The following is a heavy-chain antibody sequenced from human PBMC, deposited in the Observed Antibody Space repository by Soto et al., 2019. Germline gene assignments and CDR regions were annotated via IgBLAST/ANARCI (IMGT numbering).Heavy chain of an antibody. J-gene: IGHJ5*02. D-gene: IGHD3-3*01. CDR3: ARDRGGTYYDFWSGYSSPPPNWFDP. CDR1: GGSISSSSYY. Sequence: SETLSLTCTVSGGSISSSSYYWGWIRQPPGKGLEWIGSIYYSGSTYYNPSLKSRVTISVDTSKNQFSLKLSSVTAADTAVYYSARDRGGTYYDFWSGYSSPPPNWFDPWGQGTLVTVSS. CDR2: IYYSGST. V-gene: IGHV4-39*02.